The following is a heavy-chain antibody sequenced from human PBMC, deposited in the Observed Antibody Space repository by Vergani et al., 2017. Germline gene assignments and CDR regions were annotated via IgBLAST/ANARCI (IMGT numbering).Heavy chain of an antibody. J-gene: IGHJ6*02. V-gene: IGHV4-39*01. CDR3: ARHLAYCGGDCYPYYYGMDV. CDR1: GGSINSGDYY. Sequence: QVQLQESGPGLVKPSQTLSLTCTVSGGSINSGDYYWSWIRQPPGKGLEWIGSIYYSGSTYYNPSLKSRVTISVDTSKNQFSLKLSSVTAADTAVYYCARHLAYCGGDCYPYYYGMDVWGQGTTVTVSS. D-gene: IGHD2-21*02. CDR2: IYYSGST.